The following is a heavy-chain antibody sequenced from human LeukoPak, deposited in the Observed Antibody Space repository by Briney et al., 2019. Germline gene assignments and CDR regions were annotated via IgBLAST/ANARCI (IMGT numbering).Heavy chain of an antibody. CDR3: ARPLAAAGLENELWFDP. Sequence: SETLSLTCTVSGGSISSSSYYWGWIRQPPGKGLEWIGSIYYSGSTYYNPSLKSRVTISVDTSKNQFSLKLSSVAAADTAVYYCARPLAAAGLENELWFDPWGQGTLVTVSS. V-gene: IGHV4-39*01. D-gene: IGHD6-13*01. CDR2: IYYSGST. J-gene: IGHJ5*02. CDR1: GGSISSSSYY.